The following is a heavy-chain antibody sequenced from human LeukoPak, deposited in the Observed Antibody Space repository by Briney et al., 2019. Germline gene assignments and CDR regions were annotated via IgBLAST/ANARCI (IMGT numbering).Heavy chain of an antibody. D-gene: IGHD6-19*01. CDR2: ISGSGGST. CDR3: AKGSIAVAGQFDY. CDR1: GFTFSSYA. J-gene: IGHJ4*02. V-gene: IGHV3-23*01. Sequence: GGSLRLSCAASGFTFSSYAMGWVRQAPGKGLEWVSAISGSGGSTYYADSVKGRFTISRDNSKNTLYLQMDSLRAEDTAVYYCAKGSIAVAGQFDYWGQGTLVTVSS.